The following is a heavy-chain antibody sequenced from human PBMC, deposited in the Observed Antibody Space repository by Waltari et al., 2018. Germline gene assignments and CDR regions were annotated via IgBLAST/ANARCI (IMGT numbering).Heavy chain of an antibody. CDR1: GGSFSGYY. V-gene: IGHV1-24*01. J-gene: IGHJ4*02. D-gene: IGHD6-19*01. Sequence: QVQPQQWGAGLLKPSETLSLTCAVYGGSFSGYYWSWIRQPPGKGLEWMGGFDPEDGETIYGQKFQGRVTMTEDTSTDTAYMELSSLRSEDTAVYYCATRSDRQWLMKFDYWGQGTLVTVSS. CDR2: FDPEDGET. CDR3: ATRSDRQWLMKFDY.